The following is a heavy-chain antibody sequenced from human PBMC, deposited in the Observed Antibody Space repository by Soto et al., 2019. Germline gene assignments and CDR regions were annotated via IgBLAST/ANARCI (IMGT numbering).Heavy chain of an antibody. CDR2: TYHRSKWYY. Sequence: PSQTLSLTCAISGDSVSSNSAAWNWIRQSPSRGLEWLGRTYHRSKWYYEYAPSVKSRISINPDTSNSQFSLQLNSVTPEDTAVCYCAGTVTLGADAAFDIWGQGTMVTVSS. D-gene: IGHD2-21*02. J-gene: IGHJ3*02. V-gene: IGHV6-1*01. CDR3: AGTVTLGADAAFDI. CDR1: GDSVSSNSAA.